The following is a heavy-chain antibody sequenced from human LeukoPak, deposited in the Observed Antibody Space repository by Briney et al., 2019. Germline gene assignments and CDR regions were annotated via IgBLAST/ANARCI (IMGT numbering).Heavy chain of an antibody. V-gene: IGHV1-69*13. D-gene: IGHD2-21*02. CDR2: IIPIFGTA. Sequence: SVKVSCKASGGTFSSYAISWVRQAPGQGLEWTGGIIPIFGTANYAQKFQGRVTITADESTSTAYMELSSLRSEDTAVYYCARVLSPYCGGDCYSVYFDYWGQGTLVTVSS. J-gene: IGHJ4*02. CDR1: GGTFSSYA. CDR3: ARVLSPYCGGDCYSVYFDY.